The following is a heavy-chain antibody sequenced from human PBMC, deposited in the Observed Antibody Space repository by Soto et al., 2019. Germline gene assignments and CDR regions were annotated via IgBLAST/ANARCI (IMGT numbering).Heavy chain of an antibody. CDR1: GYSFNTYA. V-gene: IGHV1-3*01. CDR2: INAGNGNT. J-gene: IGHJ6*02. Sequence: QVQLVQSGAAVKKPGASVRVSCKASGYSFNTYAIHWVRQAPRQRLEWMGWINAGNGNTMFSQKFQGRVTIATDTAASMVYMVLSRLRSEDTAVSYCARGAGGGTVVSTTDYYYSAMDVWGQGTTVTVSS. D-gene: IGHD3-22*01. CDR3: ARGAGGGTVVSTTDYYYSAMDV.